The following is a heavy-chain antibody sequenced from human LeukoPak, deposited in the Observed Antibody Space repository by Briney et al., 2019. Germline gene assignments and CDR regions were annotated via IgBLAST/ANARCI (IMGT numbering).Heavy chain of an antibody. V-gene: IGHV3-74*01. CDR2: VNSDGTST. Sequence: GGSLRLSCAASGFTFSSYWMFWVHQAPGKRLVWVSRVNSDGTSTNYADSVKGRFTVSRDNAKNTLYLQMNSLRVEDTAVYYCATSARTYIGSSLDYWGQGTLVTVSS. J-gene: IGHJ4*02. D-gene: IGHD2-15*01. CDR3: ATSARTYIGSSLDY. CDR1: GFTFSSYW.